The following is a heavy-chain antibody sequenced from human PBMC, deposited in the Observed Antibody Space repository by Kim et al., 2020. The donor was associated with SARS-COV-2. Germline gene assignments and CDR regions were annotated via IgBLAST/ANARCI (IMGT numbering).Heavy chain of an antibody. CDR3: ARDLYYYGSGSYYNAGKNWFDP. Sequence: SQTLSLTCAISGDSVSSNSAAWNWIRQSPSRGLEWLGRTYYRSKWYNDYAVSVKSRITINPDTSKNQFSLQLNSVTPEDTAVYYCARDLYYYGSGSYYNAGKNWFDPWGQGTLVTVSS. CDR2: TYYRSKWYN. D-gene: IGHD3-10*01. CDR1: GDSVSSNSAA. J-gene: IGHJ5*02. V-gene: IGHV6-1*01.